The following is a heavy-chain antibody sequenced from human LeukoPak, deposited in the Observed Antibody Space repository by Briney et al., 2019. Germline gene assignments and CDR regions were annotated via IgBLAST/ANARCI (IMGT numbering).Heavy chain of an antibody. D-gene: IGHD3-3*01. J-gene: IGHJ4*02. CDR1: GGSISSGSYY. V-gene: IGHV4-61*02. CDR3: AREEAYDFWSGYYSGY. Sequence: SETLSLTCTVSGGSISSGSYYWSWIRQPAGKGLEWIGRIYTSGSTNYNPSLKSRVTISVDTSKNQFSLKLSSVTAADTAVYYCAREEAYDFWSGYYSGYWGQGTLVTVSS. CDR2: IYTSGST.